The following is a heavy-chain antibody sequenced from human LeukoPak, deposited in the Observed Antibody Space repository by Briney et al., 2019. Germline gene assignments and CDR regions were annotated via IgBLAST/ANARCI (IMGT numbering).Heavy chain of an antibody. J-gene: IGHJ4*02. V-gene: IGHV3-74*01. CDR2: ICPDGTVT. CDR3: VRDFRSADY. Sequence: GGSLRLSCAASGFTFSNYCMHWVRQIPGKGLVWVSRICPDGTVTNYADSVKGRFTISRDNAKNMVFLQMNSLRADDTAVYYCVRDFRSADYWGQGILVTVSS. CDR1: GFTFSNYC.